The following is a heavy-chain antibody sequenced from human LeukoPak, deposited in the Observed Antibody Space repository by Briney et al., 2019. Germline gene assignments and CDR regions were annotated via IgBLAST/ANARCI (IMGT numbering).Heavy chain of an antibody. CDR3: ARDLEGGYYFDY. J-gene: IGHJ4*02. CDR2: IWYDGSNK. D-gene: IGHD2-15*01. Sequence: GGSRRLSCAASGFTFSSYAMHWVRQAPGKGLEWVAVIWYDGSNKYYADSVKGRFTISRDNSKNTLYLQMNSLRAEDTAVYYCARDLEGGYYFDYWGQGTLVTVSS. V-gene: IGHV3-33*08. CDR1: GFTFSSYA.